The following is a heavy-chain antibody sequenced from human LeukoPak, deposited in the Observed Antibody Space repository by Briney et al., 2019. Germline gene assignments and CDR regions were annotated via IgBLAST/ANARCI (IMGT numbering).Heavy chain of an antibody. J-gene: IGHJ5*02. V-gene: IGHV4-59*01. CDR1: GVPITDYY. D-gene: IGHD3-10*01. CDR3: ARELPSTGDWFDP. CDR2: MYYSGDS. Sequence: SETLSLTCNISGVPITDYYWSWIRLAPRRGLEWIGYMYYSGDSNSNPSLEGRVTMSADTSTNQFSLRLTSVTAADTAIYYCARELPSTGDWFDPWGQGILVTVSS.